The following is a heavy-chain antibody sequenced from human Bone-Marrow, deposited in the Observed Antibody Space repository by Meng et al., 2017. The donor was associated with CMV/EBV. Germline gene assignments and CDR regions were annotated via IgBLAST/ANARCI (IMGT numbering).Heavy chain of an antibody. D-gene: IGHD7-27*01. V-gene: IGHV3-74*01. CDR1: GITFSSYG. CDR3: TSQLGGVGNY. CDR2: INGDGTST. Sequence: GGSLRLSCAASGITFSSYGMHWVRQAPGKGLVWVSGINGDGTSTTYADSVKGRFNISRDNAKNTMYVQMNSLRGEDKAVYYCTSQLGGVGNYWGQGTVVTVSS. J-gene: IGHJ4*02.